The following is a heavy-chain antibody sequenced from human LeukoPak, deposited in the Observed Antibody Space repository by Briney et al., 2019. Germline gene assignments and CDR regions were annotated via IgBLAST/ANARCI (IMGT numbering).Heavy chain of an antibody. V-gene: IGHV4-39*01. CDR2: IYYGGST. CDR3: ARQLGATHAYYYYYMDA. D-gene: IGHD4/OR15-4a*01. CDR1: GGSISSSSYY. J-gene: IGHJ6*03. Sequence: SETLSLTCTVSGGSISSSSYYWGWIRQPPGKGLEWIGSIYYGGSTYYNPSLKSRVTISVDTSKNQFSLKLSSVTAADTAVYYRARQLGATHAYYYYYMDAWGKGTTVTVSS.